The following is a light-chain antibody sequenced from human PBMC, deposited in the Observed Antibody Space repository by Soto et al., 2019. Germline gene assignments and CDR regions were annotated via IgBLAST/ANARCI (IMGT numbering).Light chain of an antibody. CDR1: SSDVGGYNY. J-gene: IGLJ1*01. CDR3: SSYTSSSTL. Sequence: QSVLTQPASVSGSPGQSITISCTGTSSDVGGYNYVSWYQQHPGKAPKLMIYAVTDRTSGVSSRFSGSKSGNTASLTISGLQAEDEADYYCSSYTSSSTLFGTGTKLTV. CDR2: AVT. V-gene: IGLV2-14*01.